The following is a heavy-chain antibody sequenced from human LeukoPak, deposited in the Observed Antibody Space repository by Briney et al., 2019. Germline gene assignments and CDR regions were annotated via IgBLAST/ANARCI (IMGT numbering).Heavy chain of an antibody. D-gene: IGHD6-19*01. J-gene: IGHJ4*02. V-gene: IGHV3-30*04. CDR2: ISYDGSNK. Sequence: GQSLTLSCAASAFTFSSYAMHWVRQAPGKGLEWVAAISYDGSNKYYTDSVKGRFTISRDTSKNTLYLQMNSVRAEDTAVNYRARTYSSGGNRYIPAYWGQGTLVTVSS. CDR3: ARTYSSGGNRYIPAY. CDR1: AFTFSSYA.